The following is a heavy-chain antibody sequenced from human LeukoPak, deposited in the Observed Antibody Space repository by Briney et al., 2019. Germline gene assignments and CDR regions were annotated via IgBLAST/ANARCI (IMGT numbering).Heavy chain of an antibody. D-gene: IGHD1-1*01. J-gene: IGHJ6*03. Sequence: GGSLRLSCAASGFTFDAFGVQWVRQAPGKGLEWLAFISPDGINKKYADSLKGRFTISRDNSEETLYLQVDDLRVEDTGVYICARDWKGSHSPYYMDIWGRGTTVIVSS. V-gene: IGHV3-33*05. CDR2: ISPDGINK. CDR1: GFTFDAFG. CDR3: ARDWKGSHSPYYMDI.